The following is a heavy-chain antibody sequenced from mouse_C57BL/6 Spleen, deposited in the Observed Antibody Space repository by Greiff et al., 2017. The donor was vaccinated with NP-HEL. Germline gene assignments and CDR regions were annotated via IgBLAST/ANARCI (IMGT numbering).Heavy chain of an antibody. CDR3: ARDHRYGSSWYYFDY. Sequence: QVQLKQPGAELVRPGSSVKLSCKASGYTFTSYWMHWVKQRPIQGLEWIGNIDPSDSETHYNQKFKDKATLTVDKSSSTAYMQLSSLTSEDSAVYYCARDHRYGSSWYYFDYWGQGTTLTVSS. CDR2: IDPSDSET. J-gene: IGHJ2*01. D-gene: IGHD1-1*01. CDR1: GYTFTSYW. V-gene: IGHV1-52*01.